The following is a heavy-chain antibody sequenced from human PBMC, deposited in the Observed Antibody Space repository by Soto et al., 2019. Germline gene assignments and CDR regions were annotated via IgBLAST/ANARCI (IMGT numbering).Heavy chain of an antibody. CDR2: IYYSGST. Sequence: PSETLSLTCNVSGGSISSSSYYWVLIRHPPGKGLGWIGSIYYSGSTYYNPSLKSRVTISVDTSKNQFSLKLSSVTAADTAVYYCARHGDYDILTGNWFEPWGQGTLVTVSS. CDR1: GGSISSSSYY. V-gene: IGHV4-39*01. J-gene: IGHJ5*02. CDR3: ARHGDYDILTGNWFEP. D-gene: IGHD3-9*01.